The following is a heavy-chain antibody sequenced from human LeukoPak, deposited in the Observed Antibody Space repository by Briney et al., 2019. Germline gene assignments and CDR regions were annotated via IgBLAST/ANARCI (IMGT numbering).Heavy chain of an antibody. CDR3: ARGRGEATITNY. V-gene: IGHV4-34*01. CDR1: GGSISSYY. D-gene: IGHD5-24*01. J-gene: IGHJ4*02. CDR2: INHSGST. Sequence: PSETLSLTCIVSGGSISSYYWSWIRQPPGKGLEWIGEINHSGSTNYNPSLKSRVTISVDTSKNQFSLKLSSVTAADTAVYYCARGRGEATITNYWGQGTLVTVSS.